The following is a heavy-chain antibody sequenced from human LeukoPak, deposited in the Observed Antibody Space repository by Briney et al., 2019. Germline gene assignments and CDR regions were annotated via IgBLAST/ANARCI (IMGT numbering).Heavy chain of an antibody. D-gene: IGHD3-3*01. CDR1: GVSFSGYY. Sequence: PSETLSLTCAVYGVSFSGYYWSWIRQPPGKGLEWIGEINHSGSTNYNPSLKSRVTISVDTSKNQFSLKLSSVTAADTAVYYCARVFGVVIMIGFDPWGQGTLVTVSS. J-gene: IGHJ5*02. CDR2: INHSGST. V-gene: IGHV4-34*01. CDR3: ARVFGVVIMIGFDP.